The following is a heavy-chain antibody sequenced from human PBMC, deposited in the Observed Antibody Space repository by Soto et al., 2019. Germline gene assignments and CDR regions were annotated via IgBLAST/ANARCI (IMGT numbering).Heavy chain of an antibody. CDR1: GHTFTTYA. CDR2: VIAGNGNT. Sequence: QVQVVQSGSEVKEAGDAVRISCKTSGHTFTTYAFHWVRQAPGQGFEWMGWVIAGNGNTKYSGKFQGRVTLTRDIPTTTVAMDLSNLRSEDSAVYFCARGFSNGPYWYAFDFWGQGTTVSVSS. D-gene: IGHD6-13*01. CDR3: ARGFSNGPYWYAFDF. J-gene: IGHJ3*01. V-gene: IGHV1-3*01.